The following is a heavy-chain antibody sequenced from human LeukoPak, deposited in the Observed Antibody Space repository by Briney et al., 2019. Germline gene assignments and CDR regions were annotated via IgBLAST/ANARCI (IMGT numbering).Heavy chain of an antibody. CDR1: GYTLTELS. D-gene: IGHD1-26*01. V-gene: IGHV1-24*01. J-gene: IGHJ1*01. CDR2: FDPEDGET. Sequence: ASVKVSCKVSGYTLTELSMHWVRQAPGKGLEWMGGFDPEDGETIYAQKFQGRVTMTEDTSTDTAYMELSSLRSEDTAVYYCAMFGRNPSIIVGAYSIAEYFQHWGQGTLVTVSS. CDR3: AMFGRNPSIIVGAYSIAEYFQH.